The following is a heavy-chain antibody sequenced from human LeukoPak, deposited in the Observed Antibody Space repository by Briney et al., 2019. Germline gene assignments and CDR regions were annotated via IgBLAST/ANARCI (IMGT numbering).Heavy chain of an antibody. J-gene: IGHJ4*02. CDR2: INPSGGST. CDR1: GYTFTGYY. D-gene: IGHD6-19*01. Sequence: ASVKVSCKASGYTFTGYYMHWVRQAPGQGLEWMGIINPSGGSTSYAQKFQGRVTMTRDTSTSTAYMELSSLRSEDTAVYYCARARSWKQWLVISYRGQGTLVTVSS. V-gene: IGHV1-46*01. CDR3: ARARSWKQWLVISY.